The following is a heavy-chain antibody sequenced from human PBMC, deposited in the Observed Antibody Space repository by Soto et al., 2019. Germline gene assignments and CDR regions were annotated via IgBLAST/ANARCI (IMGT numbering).Heavy chain of an antibody. D-gene: IGHD5-12*01. CDR1: GGTFSSYA. CDR3: ARRRDGYNYWLDY. V-gene: IGHV1-69*01. Sequence: QVQLVQSGAEVKKPGSSVKVSCKASGGTFSSYAISWVRQAPGQGLEWMGGIIPIFGTANYAQKFQGRVTSTADESTSKAYMELSSLRSEDTAVYYCARRRDGYNYWLDYWGQGTLVTVAS. CDR2: IIPIFGTA. J-gene: IGHJ4*02.